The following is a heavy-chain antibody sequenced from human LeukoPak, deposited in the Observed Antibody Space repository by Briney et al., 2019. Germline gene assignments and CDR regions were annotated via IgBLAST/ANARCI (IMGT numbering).Heavy chain of an antibody. Sequence: PGGSLRLSCAASGFTFSSYWMSWVRQAPGKGLKWVANIKQDGSEKYYVDSVKGRFTISRDNAKNSLYLQMNSLRAEDTAVYYCARDSRYFDWLLGGGFDYWGQGTLVTVSS. D-gene: IGHD3-9*01. CDR2: IKQDGSEK. V-gene: IGHV3-7*03. CDR1: GFTFSSYW. J-gene: IGHJ4*02. CDR3: ARDSRYFDWLLGGGFDY.